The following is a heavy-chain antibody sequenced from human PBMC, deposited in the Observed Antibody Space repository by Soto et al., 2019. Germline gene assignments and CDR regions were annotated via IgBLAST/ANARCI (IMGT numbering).Heavy chain of an antibody. CDR3: ARRHLAVAVSPWFDP. V-gene: IGHV2-26*01. J-gene: IGHJ5*02. D-gene: IGHD6-19*01. CDR2: IDSSGEK. CDR1: GLSITDSEMG. Sequence: QVTLKESGPVLVKPTETLTLRCTVSGLSITDSEMGVSWIRQPPGQPLEWLAHIDSSGEKSYRTFRKSRLAISEDTSKSQIVLTMTNMDPADTATYYCARRHLAVAVSPWFDPWGQGIPVTVSS.